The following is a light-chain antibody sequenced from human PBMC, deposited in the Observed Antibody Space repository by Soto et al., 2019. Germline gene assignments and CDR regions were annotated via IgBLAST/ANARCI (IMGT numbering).Light chain of an antibody. CDR2: DSS. J-gene: IGKJ1*01. CDR3: QQYDNLPTTWT. V-gene: IGKV1-33*01. Sequence: DIQMTQSPSSLSASVGNRVTITCQASQDIATYLHWYQQKPGKAATLLIYDSSNLETGDPSRFSVGGSGTHITFTISNRQPEDIATYYCQQYDNLPTTWTFGQGTNVDIK. CDR1: QDIATY.